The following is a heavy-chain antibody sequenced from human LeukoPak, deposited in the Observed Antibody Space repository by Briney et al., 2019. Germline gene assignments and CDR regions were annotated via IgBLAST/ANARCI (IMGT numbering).Heavy chain of an antibody. Sequence: GSLRLSCITSGFTFGDYGLSWVRQAPGKGLEWVANIKQDGSEKYYVDSVKGRFTISRDNAKNSLYLQMNSLRAEDTAVYYCATVTYYYDSSGYYYEPFDYWGQGTLVTVSS. CDR2: IKQDGSEK. J-gene: IGHJ4*02. V-gene: IGHV3-7*01. D-gene: IGHD3-22*01. CDR3: ATVTYYYDSSGYYYEPFDY. CDR1: GFTFGDYG.